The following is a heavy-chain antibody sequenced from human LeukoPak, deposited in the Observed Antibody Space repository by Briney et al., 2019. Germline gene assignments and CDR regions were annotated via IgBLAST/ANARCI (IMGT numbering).Heavy chain of an antibody. Sequence: GESLKISCKGSGYSFSTYWIGWVRQMSGKGLEWMGIIYPGDSDTRYSPSFQGHVTISADKFVSTAFLQWDSLKASDTATYYCARQDGGLDYWGQGTLVTVSS. V-gene: IGHV5-51*01. D-gene: IGHD4-23*01. CDR2: IYPGDSDT. CDR3: ARQDGGLDY. CDR1: GYSFSTYW. J-gene: IGHJ4*02.